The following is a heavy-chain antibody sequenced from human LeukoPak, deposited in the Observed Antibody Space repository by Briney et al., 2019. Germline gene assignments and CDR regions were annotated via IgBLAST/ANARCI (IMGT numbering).Heavy chain of an antibody. J-gene: IGHJ6*02. CDR1: GGSFSGYY. Sequence: SETLSLTCAVYGGSFSGYYWSWIRQPPGKGLEWIGEINHSGSTNYNPSLKSRVTISVDTSKNQFSLKLSSVTAADPAVYYCARARYYYGSGSYYKSFYYYGMDVWGQGTTVTVSS. V-gene: IGHV4-34*01. CDR2: INHSGST. CDR3: ARARYYYGSGSYYKSFYYYGMDV. D-gene: IGHD3-10*01.